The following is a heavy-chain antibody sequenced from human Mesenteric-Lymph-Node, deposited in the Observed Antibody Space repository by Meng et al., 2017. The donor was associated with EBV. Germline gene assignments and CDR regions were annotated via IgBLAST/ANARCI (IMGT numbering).Heavy chain of an antibody. Sequence: QVQLQEWGPGQVKPSGTLSLTCTVSGVSIAFGSYYWAWMRPAPGKGLEWIGTIHYVGGTSYNPSLKSRVTISVDTSKNQLSLKLTSVTAAADTAVYYCAREPGGPYYDTSGYYFDYRGQGNLVTVSS. CDR2: IHYVGGT. V-gene: IGHV4-39*07. CDR1: GVSIAFGSYY. CDR3: AREPGGPYYDTSGYYFDY. D-gene: IGHD3-22*01. J-gene: IGHJ4*02.